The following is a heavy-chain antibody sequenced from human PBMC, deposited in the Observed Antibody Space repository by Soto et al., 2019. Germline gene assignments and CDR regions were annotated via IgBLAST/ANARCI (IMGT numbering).Heavy chain of an antibody. CDR1: GGSITSGGFY. J-gene: IGHJ4*02. V-gene: IGHV4-31*03. CDR3: ASGRTSVTTDY. Sequence: TLSLTCTVSGGSITSGGFYWSWLRQHPGRGLEWIGYTYYSGSTYYNPSLKSRVTFSVDTSKNHFSLILTSVTAADTAVYFCASGRTSVTTDYWGQGTLVTVSS. D-gene: IGHD4-17*01. CDR2: TYYSGST.